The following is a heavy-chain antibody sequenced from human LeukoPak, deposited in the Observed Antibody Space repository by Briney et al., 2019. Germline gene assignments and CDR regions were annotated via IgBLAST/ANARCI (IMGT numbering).Heavy chain of an antibody. J-gene: IGHJ4*02. D-gene: IGHD3/OR15-3a*01. CDR3: ASGDGLVISFGIWSPSYQWDY. V-gene: IGHV1-2*02. CDR1: GYTFTGYY. CDR2: INPNSGGT. Sequence: ASVKVSCKASGYTFTGYYMHWVRQAPGQGLEWMGWINPNSGGTNYAQKFQGRVTMTRDTSNSTAYMELSRLRSDDTAVYYCASGDGLVISFGIWSPSYQWDYWGQGTLVTVSS.